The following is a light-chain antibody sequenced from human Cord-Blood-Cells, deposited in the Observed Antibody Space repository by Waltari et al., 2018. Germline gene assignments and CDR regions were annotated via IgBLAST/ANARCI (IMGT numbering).Light chain of an antibody. V-gene: IGLV2-14*01. CDR2: DVS. Sequence: SALTQPASVSGSPGHSITICCTRTSSDVGGYNYVSWHQPHPVKAPKLMIHDVSNPPSGVSNRFSGSMSGNTASLTISGLKAEDEADYYCSSYTSSRTLDVFGTGTKVTVL. CDR1: SSDVGGYNY. J-gene: IGLJ1*01. CDR3: SSYTSSRTLDV.